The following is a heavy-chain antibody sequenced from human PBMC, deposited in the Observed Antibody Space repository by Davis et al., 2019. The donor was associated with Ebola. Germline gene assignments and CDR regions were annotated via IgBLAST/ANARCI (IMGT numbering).Heavy chain of an antibody. V-gene: IGHV4-31*03. CDR2: IYYSGRT. J-gene: IGHJ2*01. D-gene: IGHD3-22*01. Sequence: MPSETLSLTCTVSGGSINSSGYYWSWIRQHPGKGLEWIGYIYYSGRTYYNPSLKSRVTISVDTSNNHFSLKLTSVPAADTAVYYCARGRSGYYSGYWYFDLWGRGTLVTVSS. CDR1: GGSINSSGYY. CDR3: ARGRSGYYSGYWYFDL.